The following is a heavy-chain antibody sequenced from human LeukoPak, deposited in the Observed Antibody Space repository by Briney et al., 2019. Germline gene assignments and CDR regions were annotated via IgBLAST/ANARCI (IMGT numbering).Heavy chain of an antibody. J-gene: IGHJ4*02. CDR3: ARGGEIWFGDADFPRFDY. CDR1: GYTFTSYG. V-gene: IGHV1-18*04. Sequence: ASVKVSCKASGYTFTSYGISWVRQAPGQGLEWMGWISAYNGNTNYAQKLQGRVTMTTDTPTSTAYMELRSLRSDDTAVYYCARGGEIWFGDADFPRFDYWGQGTLVTVSS. CDR2: ISAYNGNT. D-gene: IGHD3-10*01.